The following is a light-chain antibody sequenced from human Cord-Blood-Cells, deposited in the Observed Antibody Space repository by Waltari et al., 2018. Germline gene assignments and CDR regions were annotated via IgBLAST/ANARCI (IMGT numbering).Light chain of an antibody. J-gene: IGLJ3*02. CDR1: SSDVGGYNY. CDR3: SSYTSSSTLV. CDR2: DVS. Sequence: QSALTQSASVSGSPGQSITISCTGTSSDVGGYNYVPWYQQHPGKAPKLMIYDVSNRPSGVSNRFSGSKSGNTASLTISGLQAEDEADYYCSSYTSSSTLVFGGGTKLTVL. V-gene: IGLV2-14*03.